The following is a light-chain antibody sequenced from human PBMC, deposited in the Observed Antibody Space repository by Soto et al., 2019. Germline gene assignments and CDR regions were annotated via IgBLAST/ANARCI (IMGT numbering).Light chain of an antibody. Sequence: QSALTQPPSASASPGQSVTISCTGTSSDVGGYNYVSWYQQHPGKVPKLMIYEVTKRPSGVPDRFSGSKSGNTASLTVSGLQAEDEADYYCSSYAGSNILVFGGGTKLTVL. CDR1: SSDVGGYNY. CDR3: SSYAGSNILV. J-gene: IGLJ3*02. V-gene: IGLV2-8*01. CDR2: EVT.